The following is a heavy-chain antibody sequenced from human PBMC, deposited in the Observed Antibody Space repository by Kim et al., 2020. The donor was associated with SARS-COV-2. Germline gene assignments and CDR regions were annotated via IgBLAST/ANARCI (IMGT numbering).Heavy chain of an antibody. Sequence: SAAAVKCEFTNSRDNTKSALYMQMNSLRAEETAVYYCAKDTLVVPHAFEIWGQGTMVTVSS. J-gene: IGHJ3*02. D-gene: IGHD2-2*01. CDR3: AKDTLVVPHAFEI. V-gene: IGHV3-23*01.